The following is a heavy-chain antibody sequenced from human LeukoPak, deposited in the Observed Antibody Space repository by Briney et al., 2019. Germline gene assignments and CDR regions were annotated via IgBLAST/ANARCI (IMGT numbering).Heavy chain of an antibody. CDR3: ARDPKFVVLRYFEFPDY. Sequence: GGSLRLSCTASGFTFSSYAMHWVRQAPGKGLEWVAVISYDGSNKYYADSVKGRFNISRDNSKNTLYLQMNRLRAEDTAVYYCARDPKFVVLRYFEFPDYWGQGTLVTVSS. V-gene: IGHV3-30*01. J-gene: IGHJ4*02. CDR1: GFTFSSYA. CDR2: ISYDGSNK. D-gene: IGHD3-9*01.